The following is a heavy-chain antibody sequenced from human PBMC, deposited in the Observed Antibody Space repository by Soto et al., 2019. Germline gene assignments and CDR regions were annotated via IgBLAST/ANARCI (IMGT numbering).Heavy chain of an antibody. Sequence: PSETLSLTCTVSGGSISSSSYYWGWIRQPPGKGLEWIGSIYYSGSTYYNPSLKSRVTISVDTSKNQFSLKLSSVTAADTAVYYCARHGQYNWFDPWGQGTLVTVSS. CDR3: ARHGQYNWFDP. CDR1: GGSISSSSYY. V-gene: IGHV4-39*01. CDR2: IYYSGST. D-gene: IGHD4-4*01. J-gene: IGHJ5*02.